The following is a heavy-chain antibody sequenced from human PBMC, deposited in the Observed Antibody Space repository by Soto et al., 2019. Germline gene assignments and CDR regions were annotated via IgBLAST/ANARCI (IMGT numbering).Heavy chain of an antibody. CDR1: GFTVSSNY. J-gene: IGHJ4*02. Sequence: GVSLRLSCAASGFTVSSNYMSWVRQAPGKGLEWVSVIYSGGSTYYADSVKGRFTISRDNSKNTLYLQMNSLRAEDTAVYYCAREGFSNYYYFDYWGQGTLVTVSS. D-gene: IGHD4-4*01. V-gene: IGHV3-66*01. CDR2: IYSGGST. CDR3: AREGFSNYYYFDY.